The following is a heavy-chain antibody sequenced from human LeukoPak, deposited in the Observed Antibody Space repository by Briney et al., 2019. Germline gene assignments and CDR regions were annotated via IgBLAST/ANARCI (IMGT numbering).Heavy chain of an antibody. CDR1: GGSISSYY. V-gene: IGHV4-59*01. D-gene: IGHD4-23*01. CDR2: IYYSGST. J-gene: IGHJ6*02. CDR3: ARDSSYGGKPTYGMDV. Sequence: SETLSLTCTVSGGSISSYYWSWIRQPPGKGLEWIGYIYYSGSTNYNPSLKSRVTISVDTSKNQFSLKLSSVTAADTAVYYCARDSSYGGKPTYGMDVWGQGTTVTVSS.